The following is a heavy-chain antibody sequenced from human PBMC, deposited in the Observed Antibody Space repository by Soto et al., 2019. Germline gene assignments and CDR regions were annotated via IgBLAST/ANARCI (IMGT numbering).Heavy chain of an antibody. CDR3: AKRPLTAAGFDY. V-gene: IGHV3-23*01. Sequence: EVQLLESGGGLVQPGGSLRLSCAASGFTFSNYAMTWVRQAPGKGLEWVSVITGSGGGTYFVDSVKGRFTISRDNSKNTAYLQMTSLRAEDTAVYYCAKRPLTAAGFDYWGKGTLVTVSS. J-gene: IGHJ4*02. CDR2: ITGSGGGT. D-gene: IGHD6-13*01. CDR1: GFTFSNYA.